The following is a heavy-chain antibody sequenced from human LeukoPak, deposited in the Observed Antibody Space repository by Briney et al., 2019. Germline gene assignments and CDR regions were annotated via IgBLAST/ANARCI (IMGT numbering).Heavy chain of an antibody. CDR3: ARDQDDFWSGYFYFDY. CDR1: GFTFGDYY. CDR2: ISSSSSYT. D-gene: IGHD3-3*01. Sequence: IPGGSLRLSCAASGFTFGDYYMSWIRQAPGKGLEWVSYISSSSSYTNYADSVKGRFTISRDNAKNSLYLQMNSLRAEDTAVYYCARDQDDFWSGYFYFDYWGQGTLVTVSS. J-gene: IGHJ4*02. V-gene: IGHV3-11*06.